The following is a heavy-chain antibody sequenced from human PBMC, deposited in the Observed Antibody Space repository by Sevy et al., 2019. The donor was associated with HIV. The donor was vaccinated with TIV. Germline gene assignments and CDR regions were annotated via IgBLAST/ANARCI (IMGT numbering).Heavy chain of an antibody. Sequence: GGSLRLSCAASGFTFSSYWMSWVRQAPGKGLEWVANIKQDGSEKYYVDSVKGRLTTSRDNAKNSLYLQMNSLRAEDTAVYYCAREGIAARPYFDYWGQGTLVTVSS. V-gene: IGHV3-7*03. CDR1: GFTFSSYW. D-gene: IGHD6-6*01. J-gene: IGHJ4*02. CDR2: IKQDGSEK. CDR3: AREGIAARPYFDY.